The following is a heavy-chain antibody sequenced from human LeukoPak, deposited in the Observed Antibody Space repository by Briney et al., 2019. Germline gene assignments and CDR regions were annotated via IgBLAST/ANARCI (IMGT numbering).Heavy chain of an antibody. V-gene: IGHV1-69*06. Sequence: SVKVSCKASGGTFSSYAISWVRQAPGQGLEWMRGIVPIFGTANYAQKFQGRVTITADKSTSTAYMELSSLRSEDTAVYYCARMSYCSGGSCLGFGMDVWGKGTTVTVSS. CDR2: IVPIFGTA. CDR3: ARMSYCSGGSCLGFGMDV. D-gene: IGHD2-15*01. J-gene: IGHJ6*04. CDR1: GGTFSSYA.